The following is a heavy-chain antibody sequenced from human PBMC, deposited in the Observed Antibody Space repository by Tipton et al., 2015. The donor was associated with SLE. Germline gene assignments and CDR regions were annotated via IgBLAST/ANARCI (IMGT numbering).Heavy chain of an antibody. CDR1: GFTFSSYA. Sequence: SLRLSCAASGFTFSSYALNWVRQAPGKGLEWVSAISGSGGSTYYADSVKGRFTISRDNANNTLYLQMNSLRAEDTAVYYCAKDGGQQLVTWGQGTLVNVSS. D-gene: IGHD6-13*01. CDR3: AKDGGQQLVT. CDR2: ISGSGGST. V-gene: IGHV3-23*01. J-gene: IGHJ5*02.